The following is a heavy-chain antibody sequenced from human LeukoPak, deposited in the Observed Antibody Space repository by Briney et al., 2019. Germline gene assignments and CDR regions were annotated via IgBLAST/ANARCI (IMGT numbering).Heavy chain of an antibody. CDR3: GGGSGSYYRTYYYGLDV. CDR1: GGTFNSYA. J-gene: IGHJ6*02. Sequence: SVKVSCKASGGTFNSYAISWVRQAPGQGLEWMGRIIPMLGIVDYAQRFQGRVTITTDKSTNTAYMELSSLRSEDTAVYYCGGGSGSYYRTYYYGLDVWGQGTTVTVSS. CDR2: IIPMLGIV. D-gene: IGHD3-10*01. V-gene: IGHV1-69*04.